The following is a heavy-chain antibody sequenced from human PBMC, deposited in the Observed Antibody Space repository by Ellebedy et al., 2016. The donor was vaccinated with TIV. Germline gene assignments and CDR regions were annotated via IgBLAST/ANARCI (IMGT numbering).Heavy chain of an antibody. V-gene: IGHV4-34*01. J-gene: IGHJ5*02. D-gene: IGHD4-17*01. CDR3: ARGKYAVTTFDP. CDR1: GGSFSGYY. CDR2: INHSGST. Sequence: SQTLSLTCAVHGGSFSGYYWSWIRQPPGKGLEWIGEINHSGSTNYNPSLKRRGTISVHTSKNQFSLKLTSVTAADTAVYYCARGKYAVTTFDPWGQGTLVTVSS.